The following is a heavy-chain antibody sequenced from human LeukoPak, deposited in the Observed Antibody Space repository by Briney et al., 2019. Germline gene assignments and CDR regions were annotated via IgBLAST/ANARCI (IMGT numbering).Heavy chain of an antibody. D-gene: IGHD3-10*01. V-gene: IGHV1-69*13. CDR2: IIPIFGTA. CDR3: ASQETGTMVRGVISYFDY. J-gene: IGHJ4*02. Sequence: GASVKVSCKASGYTFTGYYIQWVRQAPGQGLEWMGGIIPIFGTANYAQKFQGRVTITADESTSTAYMELSSLRSEDTAVYYCASQETGTMVRGVISYFDYWGQGTLVTVSS. CDR1: GYTFTGYY.